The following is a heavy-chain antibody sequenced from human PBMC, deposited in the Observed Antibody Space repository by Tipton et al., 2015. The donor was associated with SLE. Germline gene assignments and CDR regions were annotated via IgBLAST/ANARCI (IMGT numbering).Heavy chain of an antibody. V-gene: IGHV4-59*01. CDR1: GGSISSYY. Sequence: TLSLTCTVSGGSISSYYWSWIRQPPGKGLEWIGYIYYSGSTNYNPSLKSRVTISVDTSKNQFSLKLSSVTAADTAVYYCARDPLYDGSGSDAPAWCSDLWGRGTLVTVSS. CDR2: IYYSGST. CDR3: ARDPLYDGSGSDAPAWCSDL. D-gene: IGHD3-10*01. J-gene: IGHJ2*01.